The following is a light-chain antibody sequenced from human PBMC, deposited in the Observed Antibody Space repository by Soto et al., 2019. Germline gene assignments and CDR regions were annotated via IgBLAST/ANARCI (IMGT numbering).Light chain of an antibody. CDR1: QSVSTY. Sequence: EIVLTQSPATLSLSPGERATLSCRASQSVSTYVAWYKQKPGQAPSLLIYDASNRATGIPARFSGSGSGTDFTLTISRLEPEDFALDFFVQRSIWLTFGGGTKVEI. J-gene: IGKJ4*01. V-gene: IGKV3-11*01. CDR2: DAS. CDR3: VQRSIWLT.